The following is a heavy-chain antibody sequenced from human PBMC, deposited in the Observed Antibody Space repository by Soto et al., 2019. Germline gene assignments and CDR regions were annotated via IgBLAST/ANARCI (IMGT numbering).Heavy chain of an antibody. CDR3: ARVWGALAPIAGWFGP. J-gene: IGHJ5*02. CDR2: IYQTGST. CDR1: NGSITSGNW. V-gene: IGHV4-4*02. Sequence: QVQLQESGPGLVKPSGTLSLTCAVSNGSITSGNWWSWVRQPPGKGLEWIGDIYQTGSTNYNPSLRSRVIISVDKSKNNFSLSLSSVTAADTAVYFCARVWGALAPIAGWFGPWGRGSWSPSPQ. D-gene: IGHD3-16*01.